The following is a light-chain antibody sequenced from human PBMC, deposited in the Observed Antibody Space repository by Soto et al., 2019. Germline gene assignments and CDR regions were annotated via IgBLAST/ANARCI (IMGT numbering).Light chain of an antibody. Sequence: ETVMTQSPATLAVSPGERVTLSCRASQNVTTKLAWYQQKPGQGPRLLIYGASIRATGIPARFSGSGSGTEFTLTISSLQPEDFAVYFCQQYKYWLVYTFGQGTKLEIK. CDR3: QQYKYWLVYT. CDR1: QNVTTK. CDR2: GAS. V-gene: IGKV3-15*01. J-gene: IGKJ2*01.